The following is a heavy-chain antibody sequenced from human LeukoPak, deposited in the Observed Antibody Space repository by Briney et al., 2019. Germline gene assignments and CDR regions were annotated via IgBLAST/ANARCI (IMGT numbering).Heavy chain of an antibody. V-gene: IGHV4-34*01. CDR2: INHGGST. J-gene: IGHJ4*02. CDR1: GGSFSGYY. Sequence: SGTLSLTCAVYGGSFSGYYWSWIRQPPGKGLEWIGEINHGGSTNYNPSLKSRLTISVDTSKNQFSLKLSSVTAADTAVYYCAREGVYYDILAAYYRPYYLDFCGQGTLVTV. CDR3: AREGVYYDILAAYYRPYYLDF. D-gene: IGHD3-9*01.